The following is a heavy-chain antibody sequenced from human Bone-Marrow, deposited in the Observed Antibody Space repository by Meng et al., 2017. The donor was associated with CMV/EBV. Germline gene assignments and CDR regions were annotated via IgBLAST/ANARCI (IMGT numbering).Heavy chain of an antibody. CDR3: ARAKTYCSGGSCYLILVDY. CDR1: GYTFTGYY. V-gene: IGHV1-2*02. D-gene: IGHD2-15*01. J-gene: IGHJ4*02. CDR2: INPNSGGT. Sequence: ASVKVSCKASGYTFTGYYMHWVRQAPGQGLEWMGWINPNSGGTNYAQKFQGRVTMTRDTSISTAYMELSRLRSEDTAVYYCARAKTYCSGGSCYLILVDYWGQGTLVTVSS.